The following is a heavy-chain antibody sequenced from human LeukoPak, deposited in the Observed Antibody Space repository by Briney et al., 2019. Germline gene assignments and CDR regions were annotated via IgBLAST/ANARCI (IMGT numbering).Heavy chain of an antibody. J-gene: IGHJ5*02. Sequence: SGPALVKPPQTLTLTCTFSGFSLSTRGMRVSWIRQPPGKALEWLPRIDWDDDKFYSTSLKTRLTISKDTSKNQVVLTMTNMDPVDTATYYCARTNYGDYRNWFDPWGQGTLVTVSS. D-gene: IGHD4-17*01. CDR3: ARTNYGDYRNWFDP. V-gene: IGHV2-70*04. CDR2: IDWDDDK. CDR1: GFSLSTRGMR.